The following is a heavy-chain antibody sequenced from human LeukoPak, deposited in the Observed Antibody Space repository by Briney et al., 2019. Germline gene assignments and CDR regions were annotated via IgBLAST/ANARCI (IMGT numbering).Heavy chain of an antibody. J-gene: IGHJ4*02. Sequence: GGYLRLSCSASGFTFSSYAMHWVRQAAGKGLEYVSGICSNGGRTDYADSVKGRFTISRDNSNTTLYLQMSSLRAEDTAVYYCVKVSSMTAKLPLDYWGQGTLVIVSS. CDR3: VKVSSMTAKLPLDY. V-gene: IGHV3-64D*09. CDR1: GFTFSSYA. D-gene: IGHD2-2*01. CDR2: ICSNGGRT.